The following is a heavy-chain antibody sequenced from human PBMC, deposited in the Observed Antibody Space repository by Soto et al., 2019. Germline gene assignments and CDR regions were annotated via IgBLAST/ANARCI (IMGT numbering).Heavy chain of an antibody. J-gene: IGHJ5*02. V-gene: IGHV3-11*06. CDR2: ISPGSRYP. Sequence: PGGSLRLSCAGSGFTFGDSYMSWIRQAPGKGLEWLSYISPGSRYPAYADSVKGRFTISRDNAKRSLYLQMMILTAEDTAIYYCVRGGGGGLFEPWGQGAMVTVSS. D-gene: IGHD2-15*01. CDR1: GFTFGDSY. CDR3: VRGGGGGLFEP.